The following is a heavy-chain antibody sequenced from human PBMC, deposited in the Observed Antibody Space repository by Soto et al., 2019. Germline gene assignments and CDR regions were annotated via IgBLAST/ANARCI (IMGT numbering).Heavy chain of an antibody. Sequence: GESLKIFCKTSGYTFTAYSIGWVRQMPGKGLEWMGIINPENSNTRYSPSIQGQVTISADKSTTTAYLQWSSLKASDTAIYYCARRLSYSSGWDSWGQGTLVTVSS. V-gene: IGHV5-51*01. CDR1: GYTFTAYS. J-gene: IGHJ4*02. D-gene: IGHD6-19*01. CDR3: ARRLSYSSGWDS. CDR2: INPENSNT.